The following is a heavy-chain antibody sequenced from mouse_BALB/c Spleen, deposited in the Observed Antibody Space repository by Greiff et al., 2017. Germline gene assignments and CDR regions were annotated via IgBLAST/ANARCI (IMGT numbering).Heavy chain of an antibody. CDR3: ARGRGDYAMDY. CDR2: ISYSGST. Sequence: EVKLVESGPGLVKPSQSLSLTCTVTGYSITSDYAWNWIRQFPGNKLEWMGYISYSGSTSYNPSLKSRISITRDTSKNQFFLQLNSVTTEDTATYYCARGRGDYAMDYWGQGTSVTVSS. J-gene: IGHJ4*01. CDR1: GYSITSDYA. V-gene: IGHV3-2*02.